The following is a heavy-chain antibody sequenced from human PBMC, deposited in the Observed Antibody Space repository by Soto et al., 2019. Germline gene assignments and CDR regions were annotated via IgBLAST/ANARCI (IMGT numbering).Heavy chain of an antibody. D-gene: IGHD6-25*01. CDR3: ARHEAGRYLDS. J-gene: IGHJ4*02. CDR1: RGSISSGTNY. CDR2: IYYSGST. Sequence: SSETLSLTCTVSRGSISSGTNYWAWIRQPPGKGLEWIANIYYSGSTFYNPSLKSRVTISLDTSKNQFSLKLRSVTAADTAVYYCARHEAGRYLDSCGQGTLGTGSS. V-gene: IGHV4-39*01.